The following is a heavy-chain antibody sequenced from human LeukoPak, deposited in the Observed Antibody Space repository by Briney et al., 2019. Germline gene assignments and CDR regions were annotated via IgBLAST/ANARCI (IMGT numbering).Heavy chain of an antibody. CDR1: GFTFSSYV. V-gene: IGHV3-23*01. CDR3: AKWGDYDVLTGYYVSDY. D-gene: IGHD3-9*01. CDR2: ITGSGGST. Sequence: PGGSLRLSCAASGFTFSSYVMSWVRQAPGKGLEWVSAITGSGGSTYYADSVKGRFTISRDNSKNTLYLQMNSLRAEDTAVYYCAKWGDYDVLTGYYVSDYWGQGTLVTVSS. J-gene: IGHJ4*02.